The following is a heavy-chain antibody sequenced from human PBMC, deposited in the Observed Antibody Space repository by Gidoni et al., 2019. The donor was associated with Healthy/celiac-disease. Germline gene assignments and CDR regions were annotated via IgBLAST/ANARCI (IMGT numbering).Heavy chain of an antibody. CDR1: GYPFTSYA. V-gene: IGHV1-3*01. CDR2: INAGNGNT. CDR3: ASLYSDGWYGADY. J-gene: IGHJ4*02. D-gene: IGHD6-19*01. Sequence: QVQLVQSGAEVKKPGASVKVSCKASGYPFTSYAMLWVRQAPGHRLDWMGWINAGNGNTEYSQKCRGRVTIDRYTSASTAYMELSSLRSKDADVYYWASLYSDGWYGADYWGQGTLVTVSS.